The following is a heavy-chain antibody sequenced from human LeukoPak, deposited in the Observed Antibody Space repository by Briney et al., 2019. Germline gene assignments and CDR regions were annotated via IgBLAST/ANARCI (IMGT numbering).Heavy chain of an antibody. CDR2: MENSGST. Sequence: SETLSLTCTVSGDSISSGGYYWSWIRQHPGKGLEWIGFMENSGSTYYNPSLKSRVTISVDTSKNQLSLKLSSVTAADTAVYYCAREGLEMATHRWGQGTLVTVSS. D-gene: IGHD5-24*01. V-gene: IGHV4-31*03. CDR1: GDSISSGGYY. J-gene: IGHJ4*02. CDR3: AREGLEMATHR.